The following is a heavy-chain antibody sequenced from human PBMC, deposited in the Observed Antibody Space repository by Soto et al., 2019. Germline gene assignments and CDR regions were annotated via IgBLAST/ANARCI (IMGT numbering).Heavy chain of an antibody. V-gene: IGHV3-23*01. CDR1: GFTFSSYA. J-gene: IGHJ4*02. CDR3: ANTYGSGMAAAGDLFGY. D-gene: IGHD6-13*01. Sequence: GGSLRLSCAASGFTFSSYAMSWVRQAPGKGLEWVSAISGSGGSTYYADSVKGRFTISRDNSKNTLYLQMNSLRAEDTAVYYCANTYGSGMAAAGDLFGYWGQGTLVTVSS. CDR2: ISGSGGST.